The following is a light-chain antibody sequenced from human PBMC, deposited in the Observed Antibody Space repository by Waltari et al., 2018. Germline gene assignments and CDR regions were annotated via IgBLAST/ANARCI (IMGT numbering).Light chain of an antibody. CDR1: QSVTTY. CDR2: GSS. J-gene: IGKJ4*01. CDR3: QHYNSYPLT. Sequence: DIQMTQSPSSLSASVGDRVTITCRASQSVTTYLSWYQQKPGKAPKLLIYGSSTLQSGVPSRFYGGGSGTDFTLTISSLQPEDFATYFCQHYNSYPLTFGGGTKVDI. V-gene: IGKV1-39*01.